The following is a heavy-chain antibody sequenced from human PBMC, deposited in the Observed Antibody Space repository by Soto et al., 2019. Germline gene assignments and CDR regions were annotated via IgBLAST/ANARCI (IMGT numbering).Heavy chain of an antibody. Sequence: ASVKVSCKASGYTFTGDYMHWVRQAPGQGLEWMGWINPDTGGADYSQKFQGRVTMTRDTSISTAYMELTSLTSDDTAVYYCARDPIGGGTPYYCDYWGQGTLVTVSS. V-gene: IGHV1-2*02. J-gene: IGHJ4*02. CDR3: ARDPIGGGTPYYCDY. CDR1: GYTFTGDY. CDR2: INPDTGGA. D-gene: IGHD3-10*01.